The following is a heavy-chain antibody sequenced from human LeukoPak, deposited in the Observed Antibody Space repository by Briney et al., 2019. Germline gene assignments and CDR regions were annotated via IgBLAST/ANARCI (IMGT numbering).Heavy chain of an antibody. CDR2: MNPNRGNT. V-gene: IGHV1-8*01. Sequence: ASVKVSCKASGYTFPSYDINWVRQATGQGLEWMGWMNPNRGNTGYAQKFQGRVTMTRNTSISTAYMELSSLRSEDTAVYYCAREFMVRGVIDYYYYYMDVWGKGTTVTISS. J-gene: IGHJ6*03. CDR3: AREFMVRGVIDYYYYYMDV. CDR1: GYTFPSYD. D-gene: IGHD3-10*01.